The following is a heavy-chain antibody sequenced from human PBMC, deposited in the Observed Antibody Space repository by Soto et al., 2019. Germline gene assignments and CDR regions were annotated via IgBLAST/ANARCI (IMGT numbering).Heavy chain of an antibody. CDR3: ARSQFSGTSSSYYPYAMDV. D-gene: IGHD1-26*01. CDR2: FIPSFGTA. Sequence: QVQLVQSGAEVKEPGSSVKVSCKTSGGTFSLYAVTWVRQAPGQGLDWMGGFIPSFGTASYPQKFQGRVKIPADESASTAYMEMSSLRSEDTAVYYCARSQFSGTSSSYYPYAMDVWGQGTTVTVSS. J-gene: IGHJ6*02. V-gene: IGHV1-69*01. CDR1: GGTFSLYA.